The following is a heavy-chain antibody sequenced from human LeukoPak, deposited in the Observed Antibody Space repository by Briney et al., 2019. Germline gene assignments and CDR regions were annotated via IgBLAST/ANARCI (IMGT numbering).Heavy chain of an antibody. V-gene: IGHV4-59*12. Sequence: PSETLSLTCTVSGGSISSYYWSWIRQPPGKGLEWIGYIYYSGSTNYNPSLKSRVTISVDTSKNQFSLKLSSVTAADTAVYYCARGSVRLLLRGWFDPWGQGTLVTVSS. CDR2: IYYSGST. J-gene: IGHJ5*02. D-gene: IGHD2-15*01. CDR3: ARGSVRLLLRGWFDP. CDR1: GGSISSYY.